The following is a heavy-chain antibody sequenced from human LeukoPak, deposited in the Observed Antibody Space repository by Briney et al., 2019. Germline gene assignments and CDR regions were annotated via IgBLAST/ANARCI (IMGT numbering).Heavy chain of an antibody. CDR1: GFTVSSNY. Sequence: GGSLRLSCAASGFTVSSNYMSWVRQAPGKGLEWVSVIYSGGSTYYADSVKGRFTISRDNSKNTLYLQMNSLRVEDTAVYYCARVKRDGYNPTWVDYWGQGTLVTVSS. D-gene: IGHD5-24*01. V-gene: IGHV3-53*01. J-gene: IGHJ4*02. CDR3: ARVKRDGYNPTWVDY. CDR2: IYSGGST.